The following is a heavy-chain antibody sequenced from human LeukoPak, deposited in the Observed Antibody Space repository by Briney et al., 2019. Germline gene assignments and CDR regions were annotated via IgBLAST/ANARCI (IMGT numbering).Heavy chain of an antibody. Sequence: PGGSLRLSCAASGFTFSSYAMSWVRQAPGKGLEWVSAISGGGGSTYYADSVKGRFTISRDNSKNTLYLQMNSLRAEDTAVYYCAKYNWNDGKYYFDYWGQGTLVTVSS. CDR2: ISGGGGST. J-gene: IGHJ4*02. CDR3: AKYNWNDGKYYFDY. V-gene: IGHV3-23*01. CDR1: GFTFSSYA. D-gene: IGHD1-1*01.